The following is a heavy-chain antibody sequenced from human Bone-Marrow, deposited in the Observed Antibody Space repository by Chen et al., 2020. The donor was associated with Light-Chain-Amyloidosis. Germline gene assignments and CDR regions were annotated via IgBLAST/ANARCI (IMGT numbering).Heavy chain of an antibody. D-gene: IGHD5-12*01. CDR2: IYPDDSDA. V-gene: IGHV5-51*01. J-gene: IGHJ4*02. Sequence: EVQLEQSGREVKKPGESLKICCKGSGYTCPNYWIGWVRQMPGKGLEWMGVIYPDDSDARYSPSFEGQVTISADKSITTAYLQWRSLKASDTAMYYCARRRDGYNFDYWGQGTLVTVSS. CDR1: GYTCPNYW. CDR3: ARRRDGYNFDY.